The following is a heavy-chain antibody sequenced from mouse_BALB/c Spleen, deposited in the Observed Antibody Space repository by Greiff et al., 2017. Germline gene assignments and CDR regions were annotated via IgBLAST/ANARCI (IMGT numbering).Heavy chain of an antibody. D-gene: IGHD6-2*01. V-gene: IGHV1-7*01. CDR3: ARSLEAMDY. CDR1: GYTFTSYW. CDR2: INPSTGYT. Sequence: QVQLQQSGAELAKPGASVKMSCKASGYTFTSYWMHWVKQRPGQGLEWIGYINPSTGYTEYNQKFKDKATLTADKSSSTAYMQLSSLTSEDSAVYYCARSLEAMDYWGQGTSVTVSS. J-gene: IGHJ4*01.